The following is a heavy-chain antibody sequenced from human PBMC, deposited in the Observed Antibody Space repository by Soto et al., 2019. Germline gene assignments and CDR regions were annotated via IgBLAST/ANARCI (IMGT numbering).Heavy chain of an antibody. CDR3: VIASDDRSNYDWYFEL. V-gene: IGHV3-73*02. D-gene: IGHD3-22*01. J-gene: IGHJ2*01. CDR2: IRSATYKHAT. Sequence: EAQLVESGGGLVQPGGSLKLSCAASGFIFSGAGMHWVRQASGKGLEWVARIRSATYKHATPYAASVKGSFTISSGDSKNSGYLQMNSLQNEDTAVYYCVIASDDRSNYDWYFELWGRGTRVTVSS. CDR1: GFIFSGAG.